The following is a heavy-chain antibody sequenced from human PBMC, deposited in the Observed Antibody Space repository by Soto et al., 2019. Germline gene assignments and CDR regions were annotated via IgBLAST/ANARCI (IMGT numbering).Heavy chain of an antibody. CDR3: ARYDYGDYAVDY. CDR2: ISYDGSNK. CDR1: GFTFSSYA. V-gene: IGHV3-30-3*01. Sequence: QVQLVESGGGVVQSGRSLRLSCAASGFTFSSYAMDWVRLAPGKGLEWVALISYDGSNKYYADSVKGRFTISRDNSKNTLSLQMNSLRPGDTAVYYCARYDYGDYAVDYWGQGTLVTVSS. D-gene: IGHD4-17*01. J-gene: IGHJ4*02.